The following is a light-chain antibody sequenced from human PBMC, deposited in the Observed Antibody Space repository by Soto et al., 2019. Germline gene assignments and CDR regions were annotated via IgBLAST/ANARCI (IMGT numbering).Light chain of an antibody. V-gene: IGLV2-8*01. CDR1: SSDVGGYNY. J-gene: IGLJ1*01. Sequence: QSVLTQPPSASGSPGQSVAISCIGTSSDVGGYNYVSWYQQHPGKAPKLMIYEVNKRPSGVPDRFSGSKSGNTASLTVSGLPAEDAAYYYCSYYAGNSNVFGTGTKLTVL. CDR2: EVN. CDR3: SYYAGNSNV.